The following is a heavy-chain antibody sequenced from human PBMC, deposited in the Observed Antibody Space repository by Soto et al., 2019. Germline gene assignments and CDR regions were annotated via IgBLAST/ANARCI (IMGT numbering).Heavy chain of an antibody. Sequence: SETLSLTCTVSGGSVSNTDSYWSWIRQAPGKGLEWVGHIYYSGTTYYNPSLKGRLTISVDTSKNQFSLTLTSVTAADTAVYFCARGRLSGHPTPPHGYWGQGTLVTVSS. CDR1: GGSVSNTDSY. CDR2: IYYSGTT. J-gene: IGHJ4*02. V-gene: IGHV4-30-4*01. D-gene: IGHD2-21*02. CDR3: ARGRLSGHPTPPHGY.